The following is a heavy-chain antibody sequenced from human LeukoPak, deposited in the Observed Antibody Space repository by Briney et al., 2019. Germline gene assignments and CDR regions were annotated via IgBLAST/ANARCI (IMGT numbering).Heavy chain of an antibody. CDR2: INHSGST. D-gene: IGHD3-16*01. Sequence: PSETLSLTCAVYGGSFSGYYWSWICHPPGKGLELIGEINHSGSTNYNPSLKSRVTISVDTSKNQFSLKLSSVTAADTAVYYCARGEISVGGFDYWGQGTLVTVSS. V-gene: IGHV4-34*01. CDR3: ARGEISVGGFDY. J-gene: IGHJ4*02. CDR1: GGSFSGYY.